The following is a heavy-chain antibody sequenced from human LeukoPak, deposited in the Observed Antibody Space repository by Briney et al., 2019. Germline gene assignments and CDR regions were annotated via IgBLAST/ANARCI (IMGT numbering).Heavy chain of an antibody. J-gene: IGHJ4*02. CDR2: ISWDGNSI. V-gene: IGHV3-43*01. CDR1: GFTFDVYM. D-gene: IGHD2-21*01. CDR3: AKDVATVGIVDF. Sequence: GGSLRLSCAASGFTFDVYMMHWVRQAPGKGLEWVALISWDGNSIYYADSVKGRFTISRDNGKNSLYLQILNLRTEDTAFYYCAKDVATVGIVDFWGQSTLVTVSS.